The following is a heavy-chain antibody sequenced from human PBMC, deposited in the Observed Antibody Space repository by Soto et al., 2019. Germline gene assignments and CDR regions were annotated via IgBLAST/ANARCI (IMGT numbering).Heavy chain of an antibody. V-gene: IGHV3-23*01. CDR3: AKARIRIFGVVDLFNP. Sequence: GGSLRLSCAASGFTFSSYAMSWVRQAPGKGLEWVSAISGSGGSTYYADSVKGRFTISRDNSKNTLSLQMNSLRGEDTAVYYCAKARIRIFGVVDLFNPWGQGTLATVS. D-gene: IGHD3-3*01. CDR1: GFTFSSYA. CDR2: ISGSGGST. J-gene: IGHJ5*02.